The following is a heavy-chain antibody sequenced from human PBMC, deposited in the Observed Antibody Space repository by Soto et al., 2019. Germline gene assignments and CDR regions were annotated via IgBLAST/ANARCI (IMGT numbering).Heavy chain of an antibody. Sequence: GGSLRLSCAASGFTFSSYSMNWVRQAPGKGLEWVSYISSSSSTIYYADSVRGRFTISRDNAKNSLYLKMNSLRAEDTAIYFFVTGRAVAAVPGLFWGLGTLVTVSS. D-gene: IGHD2-15*01. CDR2: ISSSSSTI. V-gene: IGHV3-48*04. J-gene: IGHJ4*02. CDR1: GFTFSSYS. CDR3: VTGRAVAAVPGLF.